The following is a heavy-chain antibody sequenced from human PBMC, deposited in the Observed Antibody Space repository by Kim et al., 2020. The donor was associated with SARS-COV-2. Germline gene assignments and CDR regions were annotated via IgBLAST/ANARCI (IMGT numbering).Heavy chain of an antibody. CDR2: ISAYNGNT. D-gene: IGHD3-22*01. J-gene: IGHJ5*02. Sequence: ASVKVSCKASGYTFTSYGISWVRQAPGQGLEWMGWISAYNGNTNYAQKLQGRVTMTTDTSTSTAYMELRSLRSDDTAVYYCARASSDYYDSSGFARYWFDPWGQGTLVTVSS. V-gene: IGHV1-18*01. CDR1: GYTFTSYG. CDR3: ARASSDYYDSSGFARYWFDP.